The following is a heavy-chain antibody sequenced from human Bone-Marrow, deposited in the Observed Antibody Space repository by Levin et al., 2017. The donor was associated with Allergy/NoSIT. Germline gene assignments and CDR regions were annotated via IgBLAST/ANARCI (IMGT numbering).Heavy chain of an antibody. V-gene: IGHV1-2*02. D-gene: IGHD1-26*01. CDR3: ARERVAPTTNIFEI. Sequence: GESLKISCKASGYTFTGNYIHWVRQAPGQGLEWMGWINPNSGDTNYAQKFQGRVTLTRDTSISTTYMELSRLRSDDTAVYYCARERVAPTTNIFEIWGLGTMVTVSS. CDR2: INPNSGDT. J-gene: IGHJ3*02. CDR1: GYTFTGNY.